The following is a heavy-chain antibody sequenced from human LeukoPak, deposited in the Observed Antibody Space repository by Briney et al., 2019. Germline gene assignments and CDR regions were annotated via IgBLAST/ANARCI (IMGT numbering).Heavy chain of an antibody. V-gene: IGHV2-70*04. CDR3: ARMYSGSYLDAFDI. CDR2: IDWDDDK. CDR1: GFTFSSYAM. Sequence: LRLSCAASGFTFSSYAMSWIRQPPGKALEWLARIDWDDDKFYSTSLKTRLTISKDTSKNQVVLTLTNMDPVDTATYYCARMYSGSYLDAFDIWGQGTVVTVSS. J-gene: IGHJ3*02. D-gene: IGHD1-26*01.